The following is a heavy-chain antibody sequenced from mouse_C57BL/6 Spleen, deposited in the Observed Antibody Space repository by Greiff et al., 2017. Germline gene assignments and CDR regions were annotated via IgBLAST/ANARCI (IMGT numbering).Heavy chain of an antibody. Sequence: QVQLQQSGPELVKPGASVKISCKASGYAFSSSWMNWVKQRPGKGLEWIGRIYPGDGDTNYNGKFKGKATLTADKSSSTAYMQLSSLTSEDSAVYFFARFDYDGYSFYFDYWGQGTTLTVSS. CDR3: ARFDYDGYSFYFDY. CDR2: IYPGDGDT. J-gene: IGHJ2*01. V-gene: IGHV1-82*01. CDR1: GYAFSSSW. D-gene: IGHD2-3*01.